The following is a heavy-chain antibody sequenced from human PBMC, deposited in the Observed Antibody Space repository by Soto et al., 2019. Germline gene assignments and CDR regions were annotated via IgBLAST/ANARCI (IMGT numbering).Heavy chain of an antibody. CDR2: INHSGST. Sequence: SETLSLTCAVYGGSFSGYYWSWIRQPPGKGLEWIGEINHSGSTNYNPSLKSRVTISVDTSKNQFSLKLSSVTAADTAVYYCARERADAFDIWGQGTMVTVSS. J-gene: IGHJ3*02. CDR1: GGSFSGYY. CDR3: ARERADAFDI. V-gene: IGHV4-34*01.